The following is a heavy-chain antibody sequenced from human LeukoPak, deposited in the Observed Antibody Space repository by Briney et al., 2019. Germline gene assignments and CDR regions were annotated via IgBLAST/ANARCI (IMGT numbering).Heavy chain of an antibody. CDR2: IYHSGST. CDR3: ARARWASDAFDI. V-gene: IGHV4-39*07. D-gene: IGHD1-26*01. J-gene: IGHJ3*02. CDR1: GGSISSSSYY. Sequence: PSETLSLTCTVSGGSISSSSYYWGWIRQPPGKGLEWIGSIYHSGSTYYNPSLKSRVTISVDRSKNQFSLKLSSVTAADTAVYYCARARWASDAFDIWGQGTMVTVSS.